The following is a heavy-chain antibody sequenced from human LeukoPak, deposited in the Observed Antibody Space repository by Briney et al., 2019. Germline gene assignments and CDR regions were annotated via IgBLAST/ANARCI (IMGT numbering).Heavy chain of an antibody. V-gene: IGHV1-69*13. CDR3: ASRCSSTSCSDAFDI. D-gene: IGHD2-2*01. Sequence: SVKVSCKASGGTFSSYAISWVRQAPGQGLEWMGGIIPIFGTANYAQKFQGRVTITADESTSTAYMELSSLRSEDTAVYYCASRCSSTSCSDAFDIWGQGTMVTVSS. CDR1: GGTFSSYA. CDR2: IIPIFGTA. J-gene: IGHJ3*02.